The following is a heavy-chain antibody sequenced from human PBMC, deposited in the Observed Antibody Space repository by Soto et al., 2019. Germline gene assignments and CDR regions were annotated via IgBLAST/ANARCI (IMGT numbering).Heavy chain of an antibody. V-gene: IGHV1-69*04. D-gene: IGHD3-3*01. CDR3: ARDGVRVNTGPYYNFCSGYYTA. J-gene: IGHJ4*02. CDR2: IIPILGIA. CDR1: GGTFSSYT. Sequence: SVKVSCKASGGTFSSYTISWVRQAPGQGLEWMGRIIPILGIANYAQKFQGRVTITADKSTSTAYMELSSLRSEDTAVYYCARDGVRVNTGPYYNFCSGYYTARGQRNLVPVS.